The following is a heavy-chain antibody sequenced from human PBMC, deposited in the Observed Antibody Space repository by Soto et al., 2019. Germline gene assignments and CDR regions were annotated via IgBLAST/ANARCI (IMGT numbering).Heavy chain of an antibody. J-gene: IGHJ5*02. V-gene: IGHV1-18*01. CDR2: ISAYNGDT. Sequence: VASVKVSCKASGYTFSTYGINWVRQAPGQGLEWMGRISAYNGDTDYAQNFQGRVTMTTDTSTSTAYMELRSLRSDDTAVYYCARQALRITQAAHKCFDPWGPGTLVTVST. D-gene: IGHD3-16*01. CDR1: GYTFSTYG. CDR3: ARQALRITQAAHKCFDP.